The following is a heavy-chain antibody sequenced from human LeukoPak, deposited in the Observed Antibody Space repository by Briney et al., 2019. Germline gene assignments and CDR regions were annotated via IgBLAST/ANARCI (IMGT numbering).Heavy chain of an antibody. CDR1: GGSISSGGYS. CDR3: ARGAYGSYFDY. V-gene: IGHV4-30-2*01. Sequence: SETPSLTCAVSGGSISSGGYSWSWIRQPPGKGLEWIGYIYHSGSTYYNPSLKSRVTISVDRSKNQFSLKLSSVTAADTAVYYCARGAYGSYFDYWGQGTLVTVSS. J-gene: IGHJ4*02. CDR2: IYHSGST. D-gene: IGHD3-10*01.